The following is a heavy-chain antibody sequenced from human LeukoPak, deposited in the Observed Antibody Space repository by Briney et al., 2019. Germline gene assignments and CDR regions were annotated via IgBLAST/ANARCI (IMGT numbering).Heavy chain of an antibody. D-gene: IGHD3-10*01. CDR2: ISAYNGNT. CDR1: GYTFTSYG. Sequence: ASVKVTCKASGYTFTSYGISWVRQAPGQGLEWMGCISAYNGNTNYAQKLQGRVTMTTDTSTSTAYMELRSLRSDDTAVYYCARDSDYYYYMDVWGKGTTVTVSS. V-gene: IGHV1-18*01. J-gene: IGHJ6*03. CDR3: ARDSDYYYYMDV.